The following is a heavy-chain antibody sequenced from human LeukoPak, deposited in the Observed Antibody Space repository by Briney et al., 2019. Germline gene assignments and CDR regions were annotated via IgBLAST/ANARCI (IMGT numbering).Heavy chain of an antibody. CDR1: GGSIRSYY. V-gene: IGHV4-59*01. Sequence: SETPSLTCTVSGGSIRSYYWSWIRQPPGKGLEWIGYIYYSGSTNYNPYLKSRVTLSVDTSKNQFSLKLSSVTAADTAVYYCARVYYSSSYDYWYFDLWGRGTLVTVSS. J-gene: IGHJ2*01. D-gene: IGHD6-13*01. CDR2: IYYSGST. CDR3: ARVYYSSSYDYWYFDL.